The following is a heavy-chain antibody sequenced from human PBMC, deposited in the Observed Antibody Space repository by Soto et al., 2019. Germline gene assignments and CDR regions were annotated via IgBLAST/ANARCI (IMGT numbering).Heavy chain of an antibody. Sequence: SETLSLTCTVSGGSISSGGYYWSWIRQHPGKGLEWIGYIYYSGSTYYNPSLKSRVTISVDTSKNQFSLKLSSVTAADTAVYYCARAGNGITIFGAVITYFDYWGQGTLVTVSS. D-gene: IGHD3-3*01. CDR3: ARAGNGITIFGAVITYFDY. J-gene: IGHJ4*02. CDR1: GGSISSGGYY. CDR2: IYYSGST. V-gene: IGHV4-31*03.